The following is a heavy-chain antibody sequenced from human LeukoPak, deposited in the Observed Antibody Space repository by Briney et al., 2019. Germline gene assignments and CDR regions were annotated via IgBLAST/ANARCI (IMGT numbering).Heavy chain of an antibody. CDR1: GFIFGDYS. J-gene: IGHJ4*02. D-gene: IGHD3-10*01. V-gene: IGHV3-49*04. CDR3: SGGGLDSYGSGGYRGFDY. CDR2: IRTKDFGGTT. Sequence: GGSLRLSCTASGFIFGDYSMSWVRQAPGRGLEYIGFIRTKDFGGTTEYAASVKGRFAISRDDSKSIAYLQIHGLKSEDTAVYYCSGGGLDSYGSGGYRGFDYWGQGTLVTVSS.